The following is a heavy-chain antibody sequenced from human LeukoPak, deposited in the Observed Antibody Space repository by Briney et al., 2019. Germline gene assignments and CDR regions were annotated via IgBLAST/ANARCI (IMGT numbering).Heavy chain of an antibody. CDR2: IKQDESEK. CDR3: ARDSVVASLDY. Sequence: GGSLRLSCAASGFTFSNSWMSWVRQAPGKGLEWVANIKQDESEKNYVDSVKGRFTISRDNAKNSLYLQMNSLRAEDTAVYYCARDSVVASLDYWGQGTLVTVSS. CDR1: GFTFSNSW. J-gene: IGHJ4*02. D-gene: IGHD2-15*01. V-gene: IGHV3-7*01.